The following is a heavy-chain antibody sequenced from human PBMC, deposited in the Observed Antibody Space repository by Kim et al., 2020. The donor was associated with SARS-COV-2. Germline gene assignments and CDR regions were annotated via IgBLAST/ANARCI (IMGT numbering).Heavy chain of an antibody. D-gene: IGHD1-26*01. CDR3: ARHSLGVGTPRFDY. CDR1: GGSISSTNYF. V-gene: IGHV4-39*01. Sequence: SETLSLTCTVSGGSISSTNYFWGWIRQPPGKGLEWIGTISYSGSTYYSPSLKSRVTLSVDTSKNQFSLELTSVTAADTSVYYCARHSLGVGTPRFDYWGQGTLVTVSS. CDR2: ISYSGST. J-gene: IGHJ4*02.